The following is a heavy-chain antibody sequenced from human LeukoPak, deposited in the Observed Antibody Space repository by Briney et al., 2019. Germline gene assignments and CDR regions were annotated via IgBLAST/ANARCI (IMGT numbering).Heavy chain of an antibody. CDR3: ASRPSSVAEKASRNFDY. Sequence: PGGSLRLSCAASGFTFSSYSMNWVRQAPGKGLEWVSSVSSSSSYIYYADSVKGRFTISRDNAKNSLYLQMNSLRAEDTAVYYCASRPSSVAEKASRNFDYWGQGTLVTVSS. D-gene: IGHD6-19*01. CDR1: GFTFSSYS. V-gene: IGHV3-21*01. J-gene: IGHJ4*02. CDR2: VSSSSSYI.